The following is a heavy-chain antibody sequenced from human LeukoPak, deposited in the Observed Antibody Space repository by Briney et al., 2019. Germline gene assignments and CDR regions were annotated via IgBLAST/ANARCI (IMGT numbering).Heavy chain of an antibody. V-gene: IGHV4-34*01. J-gene: IGHJ4*02. CDR1: GGSFSGYY. CDR2: INHSGST. Sequence: SETLSLTCAVYGGSFSGYYWSWIRQPPGKGLEWIGEINHSGSTNYNPSLKSRVTISVDTSKNQFSLKLSSVTAADTAAYYCVRLVGGDIDYWGQGTLVTVSS. CDR3: VRLVGGDIDY. D-gene: IGHD5-12*01.